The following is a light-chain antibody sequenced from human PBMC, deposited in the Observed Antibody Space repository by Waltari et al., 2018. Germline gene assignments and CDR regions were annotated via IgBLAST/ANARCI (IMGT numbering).Light chain of an antibody. V-gene: IGKV1-5*03. J-gene: IGKJ1*01. CDR2: KAS. CDR3: QQFDTYPWT. Sequence: DIQLTQSPSTLSASVGDRVTITCRASQDIGTWLAWYQQKPGKAPELLVYKASRLQSGVPSRFSGRGSGTEFTLTISSLQPEDFATFYCQQFDTYPWTFRQGTKVDIK. CDR1: QDIGTW.